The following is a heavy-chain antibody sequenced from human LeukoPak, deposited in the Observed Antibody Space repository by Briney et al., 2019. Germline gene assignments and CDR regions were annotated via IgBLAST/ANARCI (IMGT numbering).Heavy chain of an antibody. CDR3: ARPRTVTTRFAPIDY. J-gene: IGHJ4*02. CDR2: IKQDGSEK. V-gene: IGHV3-7*03. Sequence: GGSLRLSCAASGFTFSSYWMTWVRQAPGKGLEWVANIKQDGSEKYYVDSVKGRFTISRDNANNSLCLQLNSLRAEDTAVYYCARPRTVTTRFAPIDYWGQGTLVTVSS. D-gene: IGHD4-17*01. CDR1: GFTFSSYW.